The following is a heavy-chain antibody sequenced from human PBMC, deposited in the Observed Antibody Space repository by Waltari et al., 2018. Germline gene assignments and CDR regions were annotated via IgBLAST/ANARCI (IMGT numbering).Heavy chain of an antibody. V-gene: IGHV4-4*02. CDR3: ARDRGRGLYLDT. CDR1: GDSVSSAYL. D-gene: IGHD2-15*01. CDR2: VHGSGRT. Sequence: QLQLQESGPGLVKPSGTLSLSCAVSGDSVSSAYLWNWVRQSPQKGLEWIGQVHGSGRTNYNPSFASRVTVSLDTSKNLFSLKVTSVTAADTTVYYCARDRGRGLYLDTWGPGTLVTVSP. J-gene: IGHJ5*02.